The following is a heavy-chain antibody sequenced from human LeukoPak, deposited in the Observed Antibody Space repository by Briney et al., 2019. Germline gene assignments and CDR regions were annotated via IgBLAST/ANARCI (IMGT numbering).Heavy chain of an antibody. CDR2: ISGSGGST. Sequence: GGSLRLSCTASGFTFSSYAMSWVRQAPGKGLEWVSAISGSGGSTYYADSVKGRFTISRDNSKNTLYLQMNSLRAEDTAVYYCAKDPDLYYYDSGISGYFDYWGQGTLVTVSS. D-gene: IGHD3-10*01. J-gene: IGHJ4*02. CDR1: GFTFSSYA. CDR3: AKDPDLYYYDSGISGYFDY. V-gene: IGHV3-23*01.